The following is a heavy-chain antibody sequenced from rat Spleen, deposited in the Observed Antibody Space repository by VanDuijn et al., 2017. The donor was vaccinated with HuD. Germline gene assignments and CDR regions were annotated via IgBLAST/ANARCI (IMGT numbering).Heavy chain of an antibody. CDR2: ISNDGSST. V-gene: IGHV5-29*01. CDR1: GFTFSKYG. CDR3: AVAGFGY. Sequence: EVQLVESGGGLVQPGRSLKLSCAASGFTFSKYGMAWVRQAPTKGLEWVATISNDGSSTYYRDSVKGRFTISRDNAKNTLYLQMDSLRSEDTATYYCAVAGFGYWGQGVMVTVSS. D-gene: IGHD4-4*01. J-gene: IGHJ2*01.